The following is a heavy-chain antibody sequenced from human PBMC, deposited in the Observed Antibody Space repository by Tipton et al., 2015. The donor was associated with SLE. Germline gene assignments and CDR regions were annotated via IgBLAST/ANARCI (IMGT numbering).Heavy chain of an antibody. V-gene: IGHV4-38-2*02. CDR3: ARVSERIDWLSEGYYYYYMDV. Sequence: TLSLTCTVSGYSISSGYYWGWIRQPPGKGLEWIGSIYHSGSTYYNPSLKSRVTISVDTSKNQFSLKLSSVTAADTAVYYCARVSERIDWLSEGYYYYYMDVWGKGTTVTVSS. J-gene: IGHJ6*03. D-gene: IGHD3-9*01. CDR1: GYSISSGYY. CDR2: IYHSGST.